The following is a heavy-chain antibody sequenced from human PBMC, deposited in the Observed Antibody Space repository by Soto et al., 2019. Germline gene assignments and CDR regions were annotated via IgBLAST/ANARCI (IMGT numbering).Heavy chain of an antibody. V-gene: IGHV3-23*01. CDR2: ISGSGGST. J-gene: IGHJ1*01. CDR3: AKDSPVGVPLMRDLHD. CDR1: GFTFSSYG. Sequence: LRLSCAASGFTFSSYGMSWVRQAPGKGLEWVSVISGSGGSTYYADSVKGRFTLSRDNSKNTVYLQMNSLRAEDTAVYYCAKDSPVGVPLMRDLHDWGQGTLVTVSS. D-gene: IGHD2-8*01.